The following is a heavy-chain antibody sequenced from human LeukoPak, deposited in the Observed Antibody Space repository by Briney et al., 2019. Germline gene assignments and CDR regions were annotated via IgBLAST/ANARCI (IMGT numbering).Heavy chain of an antibody. V-gene: IGHV4-34*01. J-gene: IGHJ4*02. CDR3: ARGVSPSDFDY. CDR1: GGSFSGYY. CDR2: INHSGST. Sequence: SETLSFTCAVYGGSFSGYYWSWIRQPPGKGLEWIGEINHSGSTNYNPSLKSRITISVGTSKNQFSLKRSSVTAVDTGVYYCARGVSPSDFDYWGQGTLVTVSS. D-gene: IGHD3-10*01.